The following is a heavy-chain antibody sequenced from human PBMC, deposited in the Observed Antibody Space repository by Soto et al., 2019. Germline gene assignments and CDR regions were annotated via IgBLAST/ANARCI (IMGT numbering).Heavy chain of an antibody. V-gene: IGHV1-69*01. CDR2: IIPVFGTT. J-gene: IGHJ6*02. CDR3: ARGRIAAAGTGYYYSAMDV. Sequence: QVQLVQSGAEVKKPGSSVKVSCKASGGTFSSYTISWVRQAPVQGLEWMGGIIPVFGTTNYAQKFQGRVTITADESTSTAYMELNSLRSEDTAVFYCARGRIAAAGTGYYYSAMDVWGQGTTVTVSS. CDR1: GGTFSSYT. D-gene: IGHD6-25*01.